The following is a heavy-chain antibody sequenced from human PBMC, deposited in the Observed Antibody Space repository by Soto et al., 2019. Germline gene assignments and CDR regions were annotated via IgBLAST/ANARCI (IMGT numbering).Heavy chain of an antibody. J-gene: IGHJ3*02. CDR1: GGSISSGAYS. CDR3: ARWMPSSGYFRAFDI. Sequence: QLQLRESGSGLVKPSQTLSLTCAISGGSISSGAYSWSWIRQPPGKGLEWIGFVSHSGSTSYNPSLKSRVTISVDISENQFSLKLTSMTAADTAIYYCARWMPSSGYFRAFDIWGQGTMVIVSS. CDR2: VSHSGST. V-gene: IGHV4-30-2*01. D-gene: IGHD3-22*01.